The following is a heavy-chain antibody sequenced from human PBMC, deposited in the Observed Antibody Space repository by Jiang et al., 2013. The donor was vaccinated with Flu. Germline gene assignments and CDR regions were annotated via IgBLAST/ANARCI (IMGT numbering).Heavy chain of an antibody. CDR2: IHHSGST. CDR1: GGSISSDY. D-gene: IGHD1-26*01. CDR3: ARHCVGNACWFDP. J-gene: IGHJ5*02. Sequence: GSGLVKPSETLSLTCTVSGGSISSDYWSWIRQPPGKGLEWIGYIHHSGSTTYNPSLKSRVTISEDTSKNQFSLKLSSVTAADTAVYYCARHCVGNACWFDPWGQGTQVTVSS. V-gene: IGHV4-59*08.